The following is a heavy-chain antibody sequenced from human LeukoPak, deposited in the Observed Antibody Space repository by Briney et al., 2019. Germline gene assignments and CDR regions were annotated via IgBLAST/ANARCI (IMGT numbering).Heavy chain of an antibody. CDR1: GYTLNDIS. Sequence: ASVKVSCKLSGYTLNDISMHWVRQPPGKGLEWMGGVDPDDGQRVYAQKFRGRVTMTEDTSTNTAYMELSRLRSEDTAVYYCAAVSGHYTLLDAWGQGALVTVST. CDR2: VDPDDGQR. J-gene: IGHJ5*02. CDR3: AAVSGHYTLLDA. D-gene: IGHD1-26*01. V-gene: IGHV1-24*01.